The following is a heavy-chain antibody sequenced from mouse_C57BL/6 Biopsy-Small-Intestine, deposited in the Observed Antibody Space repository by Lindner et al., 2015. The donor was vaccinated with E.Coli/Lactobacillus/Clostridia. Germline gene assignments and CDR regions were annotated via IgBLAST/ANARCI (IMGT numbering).Heavy chain of an antibody. V-gene: IGHV5-4*01. Sequence: VQLQESGGGLVKPGGSLKLSCAASGFTFSSYAMSWVRQTPEKRLEWVATISSGGSYTYYPDSVKGRFTISRDNAKNNLYLQMSHLKSEDTAMYYCARDDGYYQRAWFAYWGQGTLVTVSA. CDR1: GFTFSSYA. CDR3: ARDDGYYQRAWFAY. J-gene: IGHJ3*01. D-gene: IGHD2-3*01. CDR2: ISSGGSYT.